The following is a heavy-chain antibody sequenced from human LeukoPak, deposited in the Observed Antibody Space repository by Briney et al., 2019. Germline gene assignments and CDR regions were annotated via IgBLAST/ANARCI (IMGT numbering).Heavy chain of an antibody. CDR1: GFTFSSNY. CDR3: AKATDDFWSGYYDYYYYGMDV. V-gene: IGHV3-53*01. CDR2: IYSGGST. J-gene: IGHJ6*02. Sequence: GGSLRLSCAASGFTFSSNYMSWVRQAPGKGLEWVSVIYSGGSTYYADSVKGRFTISRDNSKDTLYLQMNSLRAEDTAVYYCAKATDDFWSGYYDYYYYGMDVWGQGTTVTVSS. D-gene: IGHD3-3*01.